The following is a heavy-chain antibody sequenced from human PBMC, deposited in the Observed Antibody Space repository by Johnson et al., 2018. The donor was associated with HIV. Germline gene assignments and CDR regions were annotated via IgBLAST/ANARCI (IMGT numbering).Heavy chain of an antibody. V-gene: IGHV3-30*02. CDR3: AEGGRFDAFDI. CDR2: IHYDGSNK. J-gene: IGHJ3*02. Sequence: QVQLVESGGGVVQPGGSLRLSCAASGFTFSSYGMHWVRQAPGKGLEWVAFIHYDGSNKYYADSVKGRFTISRDNSKNTLYLQMNSLRAEDTAVYYCAEGGRFDAFDIWGQGTMVTVSS. D-gene: IGHD3-16*01. CDR1: GFTFSSYG.